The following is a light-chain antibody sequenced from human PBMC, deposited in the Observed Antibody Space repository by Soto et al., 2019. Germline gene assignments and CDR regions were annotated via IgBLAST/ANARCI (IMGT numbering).Light chain of an antibody. CDR3: QQYGSSSWT. V-gene: IGKV1-5*01. CDR1: QSINGW. Sequence: DIQMTQSPSTLSASVGDRVTVTCRASQSINGWLAWYQQKPGKAPKLLIYDASSLQSGVPSRFTGSGFGTEFTLTITSLQPDDFAVYYCQQYGSSSWTFGQGTKV. J-gene: IGKJ1*01. CDR2: DAS.